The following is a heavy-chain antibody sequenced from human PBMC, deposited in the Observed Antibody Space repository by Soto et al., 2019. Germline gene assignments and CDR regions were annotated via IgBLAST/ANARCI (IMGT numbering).Heavy chain of an antibody. J-gene: IGHJ6*01. Sequence: GASVKVSCKASGYSFTDYHIHWVRQAPLQVLEWLVRINPKSGGTSTAQKFQGWVTMTTDTSISTASMQLSRLRSDDTAVYYCASFRGYGSSTSCYMYYRMEVWGQGTTVTVS. CDR1: GYSFTDYH. D-gene: IGHD2-2*02. CDR3: ASFRGYGSSTSCYMYYRMEV. V-gene: IGHV1-2*04. CDR2: INPKSGGT.